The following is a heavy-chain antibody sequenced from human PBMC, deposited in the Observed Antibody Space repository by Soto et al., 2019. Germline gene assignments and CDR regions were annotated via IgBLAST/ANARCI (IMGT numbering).Heavy chain of an antibody. V-gene: IGHV3-74*01. CDR3: VRTSLVVAVATREDF. CDR1: GFTFSNYW. Sequence: EVQLVESGGGLVQPGESLRLSCAASGFTFSNYWMHWVRQPQGKGRGWVSRIDSDGSRITYADFVKGRFTISRDNAKNTVYLHMNSLTAEDTAVYYCVRTSLVVAVATREDFWGQGTLVTVSS. D-gene: IGHD2-15*01. J-gene: IGHJ4*02. CDR2: IDSDGSRI.